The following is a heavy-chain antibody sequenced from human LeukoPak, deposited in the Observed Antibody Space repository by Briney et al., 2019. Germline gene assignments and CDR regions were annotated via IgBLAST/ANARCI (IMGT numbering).Heavy chain of an antibody. Sequence: GGSLRLSCAASGFTFSSYAMHWVRQAPGKGLEWVAVISYDGSNKYYADSVKGRFTISRDNPKNTLYLQMNSLRAEDTAVYYCARDMDGSGDRKTRAFDYWGQGTLVTVSS. V-gene: IGHV3-30*04. D-gene: IGHD3-10*01. CDR3: ARDMDGSGDRKTRAFDY. CDR2: ISYDGSNK. CDR1: GFTFSSYA. J-gene: IGHJ4*02.